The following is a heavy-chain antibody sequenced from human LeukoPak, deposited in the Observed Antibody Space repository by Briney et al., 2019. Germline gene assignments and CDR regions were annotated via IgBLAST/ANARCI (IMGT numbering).Heavy chain of an antibody. D-gene: IGHD6-6*01. Sequence: ASVKVSCKASNYTFTSYPLSWVRQAPGQGREWMGWISAYTGNTNYAQKVQGRVTMTTDTSTNTAYMELASLRPADTAIYYCTRGSSSQYFQHWGQGTLVTVSS. V-gene: IGHV1-18*01. CDR1: NYTFTSYP. J-gene: IGHJ1*01. CDR2: ISAYTGNT. CDR3: TRGSSSQYFQH.